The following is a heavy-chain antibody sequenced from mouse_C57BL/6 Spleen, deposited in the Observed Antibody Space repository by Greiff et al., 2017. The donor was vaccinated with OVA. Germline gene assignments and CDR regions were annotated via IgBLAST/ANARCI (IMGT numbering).Heavy chain of an antibody. D-gene: IGHD2-2*01. CDR1: GYSITSGYD. Sequence: EVKLQESGPGMVKPSQSLSLTCTVPGYSITSGYDWHWIRHFPGNKLEWMGYISYSGSTNYNPSLKSRISITHDTSKNHFFLKLNSVTTEDTATYYCARGAAYGYDGVFDYWGQGTTLTVSS. CDR3: ARGAAYGYDGVFDY. CDR2: ISYSGST. J-gene: IGHJ2*01. V-gene: IGHV3-1*01.